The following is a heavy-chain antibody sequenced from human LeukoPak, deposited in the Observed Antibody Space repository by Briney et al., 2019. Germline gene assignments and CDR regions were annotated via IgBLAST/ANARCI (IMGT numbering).Heavy chain of an antibody. Sequence: PGGSLRLSCAASGFTFSSYWMHWVRQAPGKGLVWVSRINTDGSSTSYADSVKGRFTISRDNARNSLHLQMNSLRAEDTAVYYCAIPPLSGTGSSRPLAEMDVWGQGTTVTVSS. CDR1: GFTFSSYW. J-gene: IGHJ6*02. D-gene: IGHD3-10*01. CDR3: AIPPLSGTGSSRPLAEMDV. CDR2: INTDGSST. V-gene: IGHV3-74*01.